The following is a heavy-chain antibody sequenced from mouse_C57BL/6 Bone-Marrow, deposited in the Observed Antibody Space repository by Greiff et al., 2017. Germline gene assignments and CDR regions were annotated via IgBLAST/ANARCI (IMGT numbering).Heavy chain of an antibody. CDR1: GYAFSSSW. V-gene: IGHV1-82*01. D-gene: IGHD1-1*01. CDR2: IYPGDGDT. Sequence: QVQLKQSGPELVKPGASVKISCKASGYAFSSSWMNWVKQRPGKGLEWIGRIYPGDGDTNYNGKFKGKATLTADKSSSTAYMQLSSLPSEDSAVYFCARIDYLYYYGPNWYFDVWGTGTTVTVSS. J-gene: IGHJ1*03. CDR3: ARIDYLYYYGPNWYFDV.